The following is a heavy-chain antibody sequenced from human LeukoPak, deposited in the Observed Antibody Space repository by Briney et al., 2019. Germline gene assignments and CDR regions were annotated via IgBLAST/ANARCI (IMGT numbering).Heavy chain of an antibody. CDR3: AKRIQSAMATGY. Sequence: GGSLRLSCAASGFTVSTNYMSWVRQAPGKGLEWVSVIYSGGSTYYADSVKGRFTISRDNSKNTLYLQMNSLRAEDTAVYYCAKRIQSAMATGYWGQGTLVTVSS. CDR1: GFTVSTNY. J-gene: IGHJ4*02. D-gene: IGHD5-18*01. CDR2: IYSGGST. V-gene: IGHV3-53*01.